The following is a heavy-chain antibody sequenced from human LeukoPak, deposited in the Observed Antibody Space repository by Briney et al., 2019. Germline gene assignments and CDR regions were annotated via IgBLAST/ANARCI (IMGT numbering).Heavy chain of an antibody. CDR2: IYYSGST. Sequence: KPPETLSLTCIVTGGSIRSSSYYWGWIRQPPGKGLEWIGSIYYSGSTYYNPSLKSRVTISVDTSTNQFSLKLSSVTAADMAVYYCASQPYYDILTGYSHFDYWGQGTLVTVSS. CDR3: ASQPYYDILTGYSHFDY. CDR1: GGSIRSSSYY. J-gene: IGHJ4*02. V-gene: IGHV4-39*01. D-gene: IGHD3-9*01.